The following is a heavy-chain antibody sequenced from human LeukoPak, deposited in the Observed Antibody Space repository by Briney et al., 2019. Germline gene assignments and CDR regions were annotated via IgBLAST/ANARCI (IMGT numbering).Heavy chain of an antibody. CDR3: ARVADSGSYYTRSYFDY. CDR2: IWSDGSTK. V-gene: IGHV3-33*01. D-gene: IGHD1-26*01. CDR1: GFTFWNFG. Sequence: GGSVRLSCTGSGFTFWNFGMHWGRQAQGKGLEGVAVIWSDGSTKYDADSVKGRFTISRDNSKNTLYLQMKSLRAEDTSVYYCARVADSGSYYTRSYFDYWGQGTLVTVSS. J-gene: IGHJ4*02.